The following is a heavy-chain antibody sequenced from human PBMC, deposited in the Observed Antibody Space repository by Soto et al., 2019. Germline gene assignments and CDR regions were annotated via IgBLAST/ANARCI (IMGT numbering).Heavy chain of an antibody. V-gene: IGHV3-30-3*01. CDR2: ISFDGTNK. CDR1: GFTFSSFA. Sequence: QVRLVESGGGVVQPGRSLRLSCVVSGFTFSSFAMHWVRQAPGKGLEWVAFISFDGTNKYYPDSVKGRFTISRDNSKNTPSLQMNSLRAEDTAVYYCARDVFSCGDDCYGDSWGQGTLVTVSS. J-gene: IGHJ4*02. D-gene: IGHD2-21*02. CDR3: ARDVFSCGDDCYGDS.